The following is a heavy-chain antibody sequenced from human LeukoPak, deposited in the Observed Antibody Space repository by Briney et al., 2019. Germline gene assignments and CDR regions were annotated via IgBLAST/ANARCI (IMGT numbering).Heavy chain of an antibody. Sequence: GGSLRLSCAPSGFTFSSYSRHWVRQAPGTGREGVAVISYNGSNRDYADSMKGLFTIARDNSKNTLYLQMNSLRAEDAAVYYCERDFHYYDSSGLTDYWGQGTLVTVSS. D-gene: IGHD3-22*01. J-gene: IGHJ4*02. CDR2: ISYNGSNR. V-gene: IGHV3-30-3*01. CDR1: GFTFSSYS. CDR3: ERDFHYYDSSGLTDY.